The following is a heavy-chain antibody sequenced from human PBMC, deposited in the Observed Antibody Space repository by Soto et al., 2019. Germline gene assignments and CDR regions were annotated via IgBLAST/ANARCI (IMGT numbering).Heavy chain of an antibody. J-gene: IGHJ4*02. CDR1: GGSFSGYY. D-gene: IGHD6-6*01. CDR2: INHSGST. CDR3: ARGAAPKLYYFDY. V-gene: IGHV4-34*01. Sequence: SETLSLTCAVYGGSFSGYYWSWIRRPPGKGLEWIGEINHSGSTNYNPSLKSRVTISVDTSKSQFSLKLSSVTAADTAVYYCARGAAPKLYYFDYWGQGTLVTVS.